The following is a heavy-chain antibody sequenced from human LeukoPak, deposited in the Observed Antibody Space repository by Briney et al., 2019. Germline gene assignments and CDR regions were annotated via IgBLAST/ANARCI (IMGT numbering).Heavy chain of an antibody. CDR1: GFTFSSYG. CDR3: AKDRFRPSHPYYYDSSGYYFDAFDI. J-gene: IGHJ3*02. D-gene: IGHD3-22*01. V-gene: IGHV3-33*06. CDR2: IWYDGSNK. Sequence: GRSLRLSCAASGFTFSSYGMHWVRQAPGKGLEWVAVIWYDGSNKYYADPVKGRFTISRDNSKNTLYLQMNSLRAEDTAVYYCAKDRFRPSHPYYYDSSGYYFDAFDIWGQGTMVTVSS.